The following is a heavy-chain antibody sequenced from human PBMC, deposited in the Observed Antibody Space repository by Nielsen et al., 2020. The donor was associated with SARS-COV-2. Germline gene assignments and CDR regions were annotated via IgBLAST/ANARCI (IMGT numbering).Heavy chain of an antibody. CDR1: GFTFSSYA. Sequence: GGSLRLSCAASGFTFSSYAMHWVRQAPGKGLEWVAVISYDGSNKYYADSVKGRFTISRDNSKNTLYLQMNSLRAEDTAGYYCASWEWFHHWGQGTLVTVSS. J-gene: IGHJ4*02. V-gene: IGHV3-30-3*01. CDR3: ASWEWFHH. D-gene: IGHD3-3*01. CDR2: ISYDGSNK.